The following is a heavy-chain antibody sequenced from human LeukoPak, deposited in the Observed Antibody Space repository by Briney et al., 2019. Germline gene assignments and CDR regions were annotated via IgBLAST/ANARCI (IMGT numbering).Heavy chain of an antibody. CDR3: AREDLDIAAAGTGDY. V-gene: IGHV1-2*02. CDR2: INPNSGGT. Sequence: ASVKVSCKASGYTFTGYYMHWVRQAPGQGLERMGWINPNSGGTNYAQKFQGRVTMTRDTSISTAYMELSRLRSDDTAVYYCAREDLDIAAAGTGDYWGQGTLVTVSS. J-gene: IGHJ4*02. D-gene: IGHD6-13*01. CDR1: GYTFTGYY.